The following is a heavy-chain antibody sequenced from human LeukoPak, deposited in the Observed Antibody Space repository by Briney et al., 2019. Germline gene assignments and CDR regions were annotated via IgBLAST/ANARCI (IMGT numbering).Heavy chain of an antibody. CDR3: AGRDHDYGDYVYFQH. D-gene: IGHD4-17*01. V-gene: IGHV1-69*05. CDR1: GGTFIICS. Sequence: AVKVFCKASGGTFIICSIRGVPQAPAQGLEVMGRIIPIFGTANYAQRFQGRVTITTDESTSTAYMELSSLRSEDTAVYYCAGRDHDYGDYVYFQHWGQGTLVTVSS. CDR2: IIPIFGTA. J-gene: IGHJ1*01.